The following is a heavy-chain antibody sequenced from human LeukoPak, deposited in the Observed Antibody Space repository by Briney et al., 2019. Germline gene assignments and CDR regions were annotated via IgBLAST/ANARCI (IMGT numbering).Heavy chain of an antibody. CDR3: ARGPDYYDSSGYHPDY. D-gene: IGHD3-22*01. CDR1: GGSISSYY. CDR2: IYYSGST. V-gene: IGHV4-59*01. Sequence: PSETLSLTCTVSGGSISSYYWSWIRQPPGKGLEWIGYIYYSGSTNYNPSLKSRVTISVDTSKNQFSLKLSSVTAADTAVYYCARGPDYYDSSGYHPDYWGQGTLVTVSS. J-gene: IGHJ4*02.